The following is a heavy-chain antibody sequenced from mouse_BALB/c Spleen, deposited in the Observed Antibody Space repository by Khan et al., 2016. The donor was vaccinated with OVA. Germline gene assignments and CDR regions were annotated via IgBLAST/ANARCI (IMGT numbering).Heavy chain of an antibody. Sequence: VQLKESGPGLVAPSQSLSITCTVSGFSLTSYDISWIRQPPGKGLEWLGVIWTGGGTNYTSAFMSRLSISKDNSKSQVFLKMNSLQSDDTAIYYCVRRGNYYGSFYWYFDVWGAGTTVTVSS. J-gene: IGHJ1*01. D-gene: IGHD1-1*01. V-gene: IGHV2-9-2*01. CDR1: GFSLTSYD. CDR3: VRRGNYYGSFYWYFDV. CDR2: IWTGGGT.